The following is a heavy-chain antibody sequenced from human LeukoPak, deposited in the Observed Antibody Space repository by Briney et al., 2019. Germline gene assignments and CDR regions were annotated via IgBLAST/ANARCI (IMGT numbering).Heavy chain of an antibody. CDR1: GGTFSSYA. J-gene: IGHJ4*02. D-gene: IGHD6-25*01. CDR2: IIPIFGTA. CDR3: ASFSSSEWTRGTLDPAAGLLDY. V-gene: IGHV1-69*06. Sequence: GASVKVSCKASGGTFSSYAISWVRQAPGQGLEWMGGIIPIFGTANYAQKFQGRVTITADKSTSTAYMELSSLRSEDTAVYYCASFSSSEWTRGTLDPAAGLLDYWGQGTLVTVSS.